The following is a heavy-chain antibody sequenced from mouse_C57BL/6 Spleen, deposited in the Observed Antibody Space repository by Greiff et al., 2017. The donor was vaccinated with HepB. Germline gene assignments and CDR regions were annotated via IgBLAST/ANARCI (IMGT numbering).Heavy chain of an antibody. D-gene: IGHD1-1*01. V-gene: IGHV1-80*01. J-gene: IGHJ2*01. CDR2: IYPGDGDT. CDR3: ARSWYYGSSYYVDD. Sequence: QVQLQQSGAELVKPGASVKISCKASGYAFSSYWMNWVKQRPGKGLEWIGQIYPGDGDTNYNGKFKGKATLTADKSSSTAYMQLSSLTSEDSAVYFCARSWYYGSSYYVDDWGQGTTLTVSS. CDR1: GYAFSSYW.